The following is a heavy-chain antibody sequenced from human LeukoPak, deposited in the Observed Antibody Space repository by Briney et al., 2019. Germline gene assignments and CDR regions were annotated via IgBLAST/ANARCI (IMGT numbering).Heavy chain of an antibody. CDR1: GFTFSSYS. CDR3: ARETVRGYSGYDITYFDY. D-gene: IGHD5-12*01. J-gene: IGHJ4*02. V-gene: IGHV3-48*01. Sequence: PGGSLRLSCAASGFTFSSYSMNWVRQAPGKGLEWVSYISSSSSTIYYADSVKGRFTISRDNAKNSLYLQMNSLRAEDTAVYYRARETVRGYSGYDITYFDYWGQGTLVTVSS. CDR2: ISSSSSTI.